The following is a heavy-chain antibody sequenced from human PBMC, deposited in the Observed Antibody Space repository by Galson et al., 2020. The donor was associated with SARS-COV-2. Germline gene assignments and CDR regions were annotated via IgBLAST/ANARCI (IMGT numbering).Heavy chain of an antibody. V-gene: IGHV4-34*01. CDR2: ISHSGST. J-gene: IGHJ6*03. D-gene: IGHD2-15*01. CDR1: GGSFSDYS. CDR3: ARGGSRPIIVVDYYYFYMDV. Sequence: SQTLSLTCAVYGGSFSDYSWTWVRQPPGKGLEWIGEISHSGSTNYSPSLKSRVFMSVDTSKNQFSLKLRSVTAADTAVYYCARGGSRPIIVVDYYYFYMDVWGNGTTVTVSS.